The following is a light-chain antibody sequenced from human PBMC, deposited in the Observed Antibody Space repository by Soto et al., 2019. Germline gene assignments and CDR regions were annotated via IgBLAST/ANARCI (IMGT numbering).Light chain of an antibody. CDR2: GAP. V-gene: IGKV3-15*01. Sequence: EILLTKSPATLSFSPRKRATLSCRASRRVSSNLAWYQQKPGQAPSLLIYGAPTRATGIPARFSGSGSGTEFTLTISSLRSEDFEVYNCQQRSNLLGITFGQVT. CDR3: QQRSNLLGIT. CDR1: RRVSSN. J-gene: IGKJ5*01.